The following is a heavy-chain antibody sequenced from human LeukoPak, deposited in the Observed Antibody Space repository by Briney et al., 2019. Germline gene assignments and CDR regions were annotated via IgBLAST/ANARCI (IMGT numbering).Heavy chain of an antibody. V-gene: IGHV4-39*01. D-gene: IGHD3-22*01. J-gene: IGHJ4*02. Sequence: SETLSLTCTVSGGSISSSSYYWGWIRQPPGKGLEWIGSIYYSGSTYYNPSLKSRVTISVDTSKNQFSLKLSSVTAADTAVYYCAREAEYYYDSGGRLGSSGYWGQGTLVTVSS. CDR2: IYYSGST. CDR3: AREAEYYYDSGGRLGSSGY. CDR1: GGSISSSSYY.